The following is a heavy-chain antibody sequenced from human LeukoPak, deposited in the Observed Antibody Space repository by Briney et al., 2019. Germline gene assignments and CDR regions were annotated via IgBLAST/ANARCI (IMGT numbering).Heavy chain of an antibody. CDR1: GYTFTGYY. D-gene: IGHD4-17*01. V-gene: IGHV1-2*02. Sequence: ASVKVSCKASGYTFTGYYMHWVRQAPGQGLEWMGWINPNSGGTNYAQKFQGRVTMTRDTSISTAYMELSRLRSEDTAVYYCARATVTPRRYAFDIWGQGTMVTVSS. J-gene: IGHJ3*02. CDR3: ARATVTPRRYAFDI. CDR2: INPNSGGT.